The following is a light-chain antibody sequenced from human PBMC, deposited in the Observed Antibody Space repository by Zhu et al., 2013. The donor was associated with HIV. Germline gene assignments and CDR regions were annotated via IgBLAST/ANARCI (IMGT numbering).Light chain of an antibody. CDR1: QSFGSDY. V-gene: IGKV3-20*01. Sequence: EIVLTQSPGTLSLSPGERATLSCRASQSFGSDYLAWYQQRPGQSPRLLIYGASSRATGVSDRFSGSGSGTDLTLTITRLEPEDFAVYYCQHYGTSPRTFGQGTKVEIK. J-gene: IGKJ1*01. CDR2: GAS. CDR3: QHYGTSPRT.